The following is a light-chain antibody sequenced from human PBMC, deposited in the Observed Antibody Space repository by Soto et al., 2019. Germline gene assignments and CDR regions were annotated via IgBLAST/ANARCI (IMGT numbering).Light chain of an antibody. J-gene: IGKJ1*01. Sequence: EIVLTQSPGTLSLSQGERATLSCRASQSVTNRYLAWHQQKPGQAPRLLIYDAPTRATGIPDRFTGSGSGTDFTLTISRLEPEDFAVYYCQQYGSSPKTFGQGTKVEI. CDR3: QQYGSSPKT. V-gene: IGKV3-20*01. CDR1: QSVTNRY. CDR2: DAP.